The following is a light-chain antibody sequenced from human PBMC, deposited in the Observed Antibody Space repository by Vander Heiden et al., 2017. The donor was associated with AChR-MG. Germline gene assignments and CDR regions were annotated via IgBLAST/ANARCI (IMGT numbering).Light chain of an antibody. CDR2: MAS. V-gene: IGKV1-5*03. J-gene: IGKJ2*01. CDR3: QQDNSYSNYT. Sequence: DIQMTQSPSTLSASVGDRVTITCRASQAISRWLAWYQQKPGKAPKLLIYMASTLESGAPSRFSDTGSGTEFTLTISSRQADDFATYYCQQDNSYSNYTFGQRTKLEIK. CDR1: QAISRW.